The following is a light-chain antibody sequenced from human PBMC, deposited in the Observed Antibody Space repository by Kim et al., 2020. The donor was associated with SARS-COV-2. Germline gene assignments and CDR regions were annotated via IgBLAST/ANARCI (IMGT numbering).Light chain of an antibody. J-gene: IGKJ2*01. V-gene: IGKV3-15*01. CDR2: GAS. CDR1: QSGSSN. CDR3: QQYNNWPYT. Sequence: SGAPGERATLSRRASQSGSSNLAWYQQKPGQAPRLLIYGASTRATGIPARFSGSGSGTEFTLTISSLQSEDFAVYYCQQYNNWPYTFGQGTKLEI.